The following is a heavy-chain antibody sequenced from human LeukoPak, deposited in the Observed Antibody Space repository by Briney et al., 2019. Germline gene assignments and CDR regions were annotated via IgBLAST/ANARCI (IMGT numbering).Heavy chain of an antibody. Sequence: PSETLSLTCTVSGGSISYYYWTWIRQSPGKGLEWIGQIYYTGSTYYNPSLERRVTISLDTSRIQFSLIMTSVTAADTAVYYCARGGTYNDILSFDPWGQATPVTVSS. CDR3: ARGGTYNDILSFDP. J-gene: IGHJ5*02. CDR2: IYYTGST. V-gene: IGHV4-59*01. D-gene: IGHD3-9*01. CDR1: GGSISYYY.